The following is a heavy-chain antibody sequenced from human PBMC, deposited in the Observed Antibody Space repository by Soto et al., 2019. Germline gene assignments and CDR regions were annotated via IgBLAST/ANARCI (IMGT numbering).Heavy chain of an antibody. CDR1: GFTFTSSA. V-gene: IGHV1-58*01. D-gene: IGHD6-19*01. J-gene: IGHJ6*02. Sequence: GASVKVSCKASGFTFTSSAVQWVRQARGQRLEWIGWIVVGSGNTNYAQKFQERVTITRDMSTSTAYMELSSLRSEDTAVYYCAAPRGNRGSGGIYYYSGMDVWGQGTTVPVSS. CDR2: IVVGSGNT. CDR3: AAPRGNRGSGGIYYYSGMDV.